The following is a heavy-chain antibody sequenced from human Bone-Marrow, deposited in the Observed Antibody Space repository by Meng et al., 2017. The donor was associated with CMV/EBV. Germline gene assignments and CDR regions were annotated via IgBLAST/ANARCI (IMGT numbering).Heavy chain of an antibody. CDR3: ARDPPPEMATNRGFDY. Sequence: GESLKISCAASGFTFSSYAMHWVRQAPGKGLEWVAVISYDGSNKYYADSVKGRFTISRDNSKNTLYLQMNSLRAEDTAVYYCARDPPPEMATNRGFDYWGQRTLVAASS. CDR1: GFTFSSYA. D-gene: IGHD5-24*01. J-gene: IGHJ4*02. CDR2: ISYDGSNK. V-gene: IGHV3-30*04.